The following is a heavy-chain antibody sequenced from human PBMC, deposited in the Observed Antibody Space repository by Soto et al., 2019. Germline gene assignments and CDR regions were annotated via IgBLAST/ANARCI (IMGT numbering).Heavy chain of an antibody. Sequence: GALRLSCAASGFTFSSYAMSWVRQAPGKGLEWVSAISGSGGSTYYADSVKGRFTISRDNSKNTLYLQMNSLRAEDTAIYYCAKARTYYDEKGAFDIWGQGTMVTVSS. V-gene: IGHV3-23*01. CDR3: AKARTYYDEKGAFDI. CDR2: ISGSGGST. D-gene: IGHD3-3*01. J-gene: IGHJ3*02. CDR1: GFTFSSYA.